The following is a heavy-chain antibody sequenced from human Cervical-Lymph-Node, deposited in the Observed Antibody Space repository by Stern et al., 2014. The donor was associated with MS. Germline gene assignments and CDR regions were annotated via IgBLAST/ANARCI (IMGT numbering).Heavy chain of an antibody. V-gene: IGHV1-46*01. D-gene: IGHD5/OR15-5a*01. CDR1: GYTFIRYY. J-gene: IGHJ6*02. CDR3: ATLYDSSGNYGMEV. CDR2: VNAHGGSA. Sequence: QVQLVQSGAQVKKPGASVKVSCKGSGYTFIRYYIHWVRQAPGQGLEWMGIVNAHGGSARYAQKFQGRVTMASDTSTSTVSMELSSLRSEDTAVYYCATLYDSSGNYGMEVWGQGTTVIVSS.